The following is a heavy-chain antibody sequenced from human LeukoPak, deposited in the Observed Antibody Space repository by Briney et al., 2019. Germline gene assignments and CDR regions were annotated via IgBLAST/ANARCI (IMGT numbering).Heavy chain of an antibody. Sequence: ASVKVSCKASGYTFTSYYIHWVRQTPGQGLEWMGWINPNSGGTDYAQRFQGRVTMTRDTSISTAYMELSRLRSDDTAVYYCARDLVVVPTATPYFDYWGQGTLVTVSS. J-gene: IGHJ4*02. CDR3: ARDLVVVPTATPYFDY. D-gene: IGHD2-2*01. V-gene: IGHV1-2*02. CDR1: GYTFTSYY. CDR2: INPNSGGT.